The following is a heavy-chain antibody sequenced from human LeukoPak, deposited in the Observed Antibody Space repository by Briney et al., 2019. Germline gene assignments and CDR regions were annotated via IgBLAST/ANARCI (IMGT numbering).Heavy chain of an antibody. V-gene: IGHV4-59*08. D-gene: IGHD1-26*01. CDR2: IYYSGST. J-gene: IGHJ4*02. Sequence: KPSETLFLICTVSGGSISSYYWNWMRQSPGKGLEWIGNIYYSGSTNYNPSLKSRATISVDTSKNQFSLKLSSVTAADTAVYYCARLEWELNFDYWGQGTLVTVSS. CDR1: GGSISSYY. CDR3: ARLEWELNFDY.